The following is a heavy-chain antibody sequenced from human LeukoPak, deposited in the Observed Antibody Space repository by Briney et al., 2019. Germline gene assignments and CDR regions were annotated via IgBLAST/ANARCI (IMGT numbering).Heavy chain of an antibody. Sequence: GESLKISCKGSGYSFTSYWIGWVRQMPGKGLEWMGIIYPGDSDTRYSPSFQDQVTISADKSISTAYLQWSSLKASDTAMYYCARSPHYRYCSSTSCPSWFDPWGQRTLVTVSS. CDR1: GYSFTSYW. D-gene: IGHD2-2*01. CDR3: ARSPHYRYCSSTSCPSWFDP. J-gene: IGHJ5*02. V-gene: IGHV5-51*01. CDR2: IYPGDSDT.